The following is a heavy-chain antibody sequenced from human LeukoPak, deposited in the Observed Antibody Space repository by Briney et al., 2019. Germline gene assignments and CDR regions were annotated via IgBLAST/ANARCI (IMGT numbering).Heavy chain of an antibody. CDR1: GGSISSGGYY. CDR3: ARDRYGGYFDY. CDR2: IYYSGST. D-gene: IGHD4-23*01. Sequence: SETLSLTCTVSGGSISSGGYYWSWIRQHPGKGLEWIGYIYYSGSTYYNPSLKSRVTISVDTSKNQFSMKLSSVTAADTAVYYCARDRYGGYFDYWGQGTLVTVSS. J-gene: IGHJ4*02. V-gene: IGHV4-31*03.